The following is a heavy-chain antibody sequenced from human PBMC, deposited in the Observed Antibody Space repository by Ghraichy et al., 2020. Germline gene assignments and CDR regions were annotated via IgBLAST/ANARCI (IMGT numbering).Heavy chain of an antibody. Sequence: SETLSLTCSVSGASVSDYYWSWIRQSAGKELEWIGRLFSTGKTNYNPSLKSRITMSMDTSNNHFSLKMSSVTAADTAVYFCARGPFFWSDHSRAKYKGMDVWRPGTTV. J-gene: IGHJ6*01. CDR1: GASVSDYY. CDR2: LFSTGKT. V-gene: IGHV4-4*07. D-gene: IGHD3-3*01. CDR3: ARGPFFWSDHSRAKYKGMDV.